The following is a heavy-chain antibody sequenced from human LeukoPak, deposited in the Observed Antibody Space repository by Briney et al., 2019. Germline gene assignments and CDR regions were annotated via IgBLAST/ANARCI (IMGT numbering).Heavy chain of an antibody. Sequence: PGGSLRLSCAASGFTFSDYYMSWIRQAPGKGLEWVSYISSSGSTIYYADSVKGRFTISRDNAKNTVYLQMNSLRAEDTAVYYCARARDLDDSSGYSFDYWGQGILVTVSS. V-gene: IGHV3-11*04. CDR2: ISSSGSTI. J-gene: IGHJ4*02. CDR1: GFTFSDYY. D-gene: IGHD3-22*01. CDR3: ARARDLDDSSGYSFDY.